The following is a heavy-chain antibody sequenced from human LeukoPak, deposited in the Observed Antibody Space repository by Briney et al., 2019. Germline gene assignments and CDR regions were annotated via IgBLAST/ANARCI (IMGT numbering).Heavy chain of an antibody. V-gene: IGHV3-23*01. J-gene: IGHJ4*02. D-gene: IGHD2-2*01. CDR1: GFTFGSYA. CDR2: ISGSGGST. Sequence: PGGSLRLSCAASGFTFGSYAMSWVRQAPGEGLEWVSAISGSGGSTYYADSVEGRFTISRDNSKNTLYLQMNSLRAEDTAVYYCAKEIPYGIVVVPAATDWGQGTLVTVSS. CDR3: AKEIPYGIVVVPAATD.